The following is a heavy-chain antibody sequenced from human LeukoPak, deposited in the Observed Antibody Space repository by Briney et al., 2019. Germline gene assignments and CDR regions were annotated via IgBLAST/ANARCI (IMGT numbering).Heavy chain of an antibody. CDR1: GYSFSDYY. CDR3: ARDLGYYGSGSYLNWFDP. D-gene: IGHD3-10*01. CDR2: INPNSGGT. V-gene: IGHV1-2*02. Sequence: GASVKVSCKASGYSFSDYYMHWVRQAPGQGLEWMGWINPNSGGTHYAQKFQGRVTMTRDTSISTAYMELSRLRSDDTAVYYCARDLGYYGSGSYLNWFDPWGQGTLVTVSS. J-gene: IGHJ5*02.